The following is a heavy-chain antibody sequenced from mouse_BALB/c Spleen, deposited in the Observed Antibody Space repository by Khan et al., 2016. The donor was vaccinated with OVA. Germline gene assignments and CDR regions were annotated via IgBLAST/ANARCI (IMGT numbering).Heavy chain of an antibody. CDR1: GYTFTDFN. J-gene: IGHJ3*01. CDR3: ARSGYGSFAY. CDR2: IFPNDGGT. Sequence: VQLQQPGPELVKPGASVRISCKTSGYTFTDFNLDWVKQSHGKSLEWIGYIFPNDGGTCYNQKFKTKATLTVDSSSSTAYMELRSLTSEDSAVYYCARSGYGSFAYWGQGTLVTVSA. D-gene: IGHD1-2*01. V-gene: IGHV1S29*02.